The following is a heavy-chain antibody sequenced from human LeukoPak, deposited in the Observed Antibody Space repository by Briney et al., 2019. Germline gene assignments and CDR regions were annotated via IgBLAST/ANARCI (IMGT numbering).Heavy chain of an antibody. J-gene: IGHJ5*02. D-gene: IGHD3-3*01. CDR2: IYYSGST. Sequence: SETLSLTCTGSGGSISSYYWSWIRQPPGKGLEWIGYIYYSGSTNYNPSLKSRVTISVDTSKNQFSLKLSSVTAADTAVYYCARSQDYDFWSGPPGWFDPWGQGTLVTVSS. V-gene: IGHV4-59*08. CDR1: GGSISSYY. CDR3: ARSQDYDFWSGPPGWFDP.